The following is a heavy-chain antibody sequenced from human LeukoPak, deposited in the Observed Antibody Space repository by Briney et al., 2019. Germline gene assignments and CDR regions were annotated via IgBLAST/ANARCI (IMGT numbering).Heavy chain of an antibody. J-gene: IGHJ4*02. CDR3: ARENQSVVNPCLDY. CDR2: IRYDGSNK. V-gene: IGHV3-33*01. Sequence: GGSLRLSCAASGFTFSSYGMHWVRQAPGKGLEWVAVIRYDGSNKYYADSVKGRFTISRDNSKNTLYLQMNSLRAEDTAVYYCARENQSVVNPCLDYWGQGTLVTVSS. CDR1: GFTFSSYG. D-gene: IGHD3-22*01.